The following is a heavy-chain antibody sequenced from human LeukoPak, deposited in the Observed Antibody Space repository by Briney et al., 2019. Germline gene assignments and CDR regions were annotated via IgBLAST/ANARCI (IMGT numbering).Heavy chain of an antibody. CDR2: ISPNGDST. V-gene: IGHV3-64*01. Sequence: PVGSLRLSCVASGFTFSSYPMPWVRQAPGKGLEYVSAISPNGDSTYYANSVKGRFTISRDNSKNTLYLQMGSLRVEDMAVYYCARDRASDYWGQGTLVTVSS. J-gene: IGHJ4*02. CDR1: GFTFSSYP. CDR3: ARDRASDY.